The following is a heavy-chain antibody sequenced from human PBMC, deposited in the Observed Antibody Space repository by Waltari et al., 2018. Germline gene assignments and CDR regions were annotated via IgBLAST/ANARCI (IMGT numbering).Heavy chain of an antibody. V-gene: IGHV4-34*01. CDR2: INHSGST. CDR3: ARIRLGEQLVLLGGGMDV. D-gene: IGHD6-13*01. J-gene: IGHJ6*02. Sequence: QVQLQQWGAGLLKPSETLSLTCAVYGGSFSGFYWSWIRKPPGKGLEWIGEINHSGSTNYNPSLKSRVTISVDTSKNQFSLKLSSVTAADTAVYYCARIRLGEQLVLLGGGMDVWGQGTTVTVSS. CDR1: GGSFSGFY.